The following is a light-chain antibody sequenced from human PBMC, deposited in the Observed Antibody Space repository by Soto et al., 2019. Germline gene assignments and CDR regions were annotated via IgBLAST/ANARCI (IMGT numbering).Light chain of an antibody. CDR3: QQRNGYPIT. J-gene: IGKJ5*01. V-gene: IGKV1-5*01. CDR1: QTISSW. Sequence: DIQMTQSPSTLSASVGDRVTITCRASQTISSWLAWYQQLPGKAPKLLIYDAYTLETGVPSRFSGSGSGTDFTLTISSLQADDFATYYCQQRNGYPITFGQGTRLEIK. CDR2: DAY.